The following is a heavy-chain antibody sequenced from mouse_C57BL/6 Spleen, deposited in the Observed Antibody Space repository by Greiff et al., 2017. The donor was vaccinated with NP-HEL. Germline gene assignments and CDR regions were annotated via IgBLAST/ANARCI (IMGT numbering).Heavy chain of an antibody. CDR2: IDPANGNT. Sequence: VQLQQSVAELVRPGASVKLSCTASGFNIKNTYMHWVKQRPEQGLEWIGRIDPANGNTKYAPKFQGKATITADTSSNTAYLQLSRLTSEATAIYYVARGTDYDYESGYAMDYWGQGTSVTVSS. CDR3: ARGTDYDYESGYAMDY. D-gene: IGHD2-4*01. J-gene: IGHJ4*01. V-gene: IGHV14-3*01. CDR1: GFNIKNTY.